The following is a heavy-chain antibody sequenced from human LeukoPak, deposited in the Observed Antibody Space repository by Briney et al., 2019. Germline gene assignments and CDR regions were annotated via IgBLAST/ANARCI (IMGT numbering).Heavy chain of an antibody. D-gene: IGHD3-10*01. CDR1: GYTFTSYY. V-gene: IGHV1-46*01. CDR3: ARGLGSESYYGS. CDR2: INPSGGSP. Sequence: ASVKVSCKASGYTFTSYYMHWVRQVPGQGLEWMGIINPSGGSPTYAQKFQGRLTMTRDTSTSTVYMELSSLRSEDTAVYYCARGLGSESYYGSWGQGTLVTVSS. J-gene: IGHJ5*02.